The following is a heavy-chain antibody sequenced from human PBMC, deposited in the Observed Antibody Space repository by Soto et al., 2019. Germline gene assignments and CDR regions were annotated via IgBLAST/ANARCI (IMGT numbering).Heavy chain of an antibody. D-gene: IGHD6-19*01. V-gene: IGHV1-2*02. J-gene: IGHJ6*02. CDR1: GYTFTDYY. CDR3: ARDQSPSSGWPGMDV. CDR2: INPNSGGT. Sequence: QVQLVQSGAEVKKPGASVKVSCKASGYTFTDYYMHWVRQAPGQGLEWMGWINPNSGGTNYAQKFQGRVTMTRDTSISTAYMELNRLRSDDTXXXXCARDQSPSSGWPGMDVWGQGTT.